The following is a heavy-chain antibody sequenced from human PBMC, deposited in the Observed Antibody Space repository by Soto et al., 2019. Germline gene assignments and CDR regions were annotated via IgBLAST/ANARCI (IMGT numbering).Heavy chain of an antibody. Sequence: EVQLLESGGGLVQPGGSLRLSCAASGFTFSSYAMSWVRQAPGKGLEWVSAISGSGGSTYYADSVKGRFTISRDNSKNTLYLKMNSLRAEDTAVYYCAKDEGVRGVIVHDAFDIWGQGTMVTVSS. J-gene: IGHJ3*02. CDR2: ISGSGGST. CDR1: GFTFSSYA. V-gene: IGHV3-23*01. D-gene: IGHD3-10*01. CDR3: AKDEGVRGVIVHDAFDI.